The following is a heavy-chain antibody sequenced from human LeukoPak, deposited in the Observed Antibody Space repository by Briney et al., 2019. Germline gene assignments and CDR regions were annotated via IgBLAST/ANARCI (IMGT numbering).Heavy chain of an antibody. CDR3: ARDCTNGVCYSDY. Sequence: GASVMVSCKASGGTFSSYAISWVRQAPGQGLEWMGGIIPIFGTANYAQKFQGRVTITADESTSTAYMELSSLRSEDTAVYYCARDCTNGVCYSDYWGQGTLVTVSS. D-gene: IGHD2-8*01. CDR2: IIPIFGTA. V-gene: IGHV1-69*13. J-gene: IGHJ4*02. CDR1: GGTFSSYA.